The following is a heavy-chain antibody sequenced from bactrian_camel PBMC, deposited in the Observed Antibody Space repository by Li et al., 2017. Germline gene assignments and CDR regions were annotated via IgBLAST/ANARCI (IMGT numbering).Heavy chain of an antibody. CDR1: GIYSNSPF. V-gene: IGHV3S53*01. J-gene: IGHJ4*01. D-gene: IGHD5*01. Sequence: QLVESGGGSVQAGGSLTLSCLHSGIYSNSPFCLGWFRQAPGGEREGVAAITTLGRTDYAHSVKGRFTVSLDAAERTVTLHMNNLEPGDTAMYYCAAALRCSIPTTAKARYTYWGQGSQVTVS. CDR3: AAALRCSIPTTAKARYTY. CDR2: ITTLGRT.